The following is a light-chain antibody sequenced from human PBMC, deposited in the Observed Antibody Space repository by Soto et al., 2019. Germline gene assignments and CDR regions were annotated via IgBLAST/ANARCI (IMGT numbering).Light chain of an antibody. Sequence: DIQMTQSPSTLSASVGDRVTITCRASQSISSWLAWYQQKPGKAPKLLIYDASSLESGVQSRFSGSGSGTEFTLTISSLQPDDFATYYCQQYNSYLLTFGQGTKVDLK. CDR2: DAS. V-gene: IGKV1-5*01. CDR1: QSISSW. J-gene: IGKJ1*01. CDR3: QQYNSYLLT.